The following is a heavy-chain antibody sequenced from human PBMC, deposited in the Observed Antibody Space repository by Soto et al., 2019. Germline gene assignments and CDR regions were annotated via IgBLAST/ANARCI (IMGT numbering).Heavy chain of an antibody. Sequence: ASETLCLTCTVSGGSISRSSYYWGWIRQPPGKGLEWIGSIYYSGSTYYNPSLKSRVTISVDQSKNQFSLKLSSVTAEDTAVYYCERNPNITMIVVVTFDCHFHLWPRGTTLTVS. CDR2: IYYSGST. D-gene: IGHD3-22*01. CDR3: ERNPNITMIVVVTFDCHFHL. J-gene: IGHJ2*01. V-gene: IGHV4-39*01. CDR1: GGSISRSSYY.